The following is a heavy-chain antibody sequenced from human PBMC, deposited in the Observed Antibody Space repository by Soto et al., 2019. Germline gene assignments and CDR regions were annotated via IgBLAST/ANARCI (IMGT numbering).Heavy chain of an antibody. D-gene: IGHD3-10*01. Sequence: PGGSLRLSCAASGFTFDDYAIHWVRQAPGKGLEWVSGINWNSGRIGYADSVKGRFTISRDNAKTSLYLQMNSLRVEDTALYYCAKDRGSGSYAANYYYYGMDVWAQGTTVTVSS. V-gene: IGHV3-9*01. CDR1: GFTFDDYA. J-gene: IGHJ6*02. CDR2: INWNSGRI. CDR3: AKDRGSGSYAANYYYYGMDV.